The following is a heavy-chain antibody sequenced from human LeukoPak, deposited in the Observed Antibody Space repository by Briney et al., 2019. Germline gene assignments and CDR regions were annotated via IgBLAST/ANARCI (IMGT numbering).Heavy chain of an antibody. CDR2: IHNDGST. CDR3: ASLAGDY. J-gene: IGHJ4*02. V-gene: IGHV3-53*01. Sequence: PGGSLRLSCAASGFIVSNTYMTWVRQAPGKGLEWVSVIHNDGSTYYADSVKGRFTISRDNSKNMLFLRVNSLRVEDTDVYFCASLAGDYGGQGTLVSVS. D-gene: IGHD3-3*02. CDR1: GFIVSNTY.